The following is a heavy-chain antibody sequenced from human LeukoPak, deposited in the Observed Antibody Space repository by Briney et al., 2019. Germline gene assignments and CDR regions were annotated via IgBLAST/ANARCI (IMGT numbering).Heavy chain of an antibody. CDR3: ARGARVFEL. D-gene: IGHD3-10*02. J-gene: IGHJ4*02. CDR2: VSNGGST. CDR1: GGSLPGDY. Sequence: SETLSLTCTVSGGSLPGDYWSWIRQPPGKRMEWLGYVSNGGSTNPNSALESRVTMSATPSTNQLSLNLTSVTAADTAVYYCARGARVFELWGQGTRVTVSS. V-gene: IGHV4-59*01.